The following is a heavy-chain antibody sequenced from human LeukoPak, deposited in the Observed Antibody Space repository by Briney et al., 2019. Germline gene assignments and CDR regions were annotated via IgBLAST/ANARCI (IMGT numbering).Heavy chain of an antibody. J-gene: IGHJ4*02. CDR2: INTGGYT. D-gene: IGHD1-26*01. CDR1: GFTFSTAY. CDR3: ARESGSYLQ. V-gene: IGHV3-53*01. Sequence: PGGTLRLSCAASGFTFSTAYMNWVRQAPGTGLDWVSIINTGGYTYYIDSVKGRFIISRDKSKDTISLQLTFLNVEDTAVYYWARESGSYLQWGQGTLVTVSS.